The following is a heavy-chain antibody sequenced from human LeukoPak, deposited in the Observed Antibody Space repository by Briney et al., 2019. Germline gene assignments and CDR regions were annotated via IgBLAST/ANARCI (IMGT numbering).Heavy chain of an antibody. CDR1: GFTFSGHS. CDR3: GRVLAGAIDY. Sequence: PGGSLRLSCAASGFTFSGHSMTWVRQAPGKGLEWVANINLDGGERFYVDFVKGRFTISRDNADNSMYLQMNSLRAEETAVYYCGRVLAGAIDYWGQGTLVTVSS. CDR2: INLDGGER. V-gene: IGHV3-7*01. J-gene: IGHJ4*02. D-gene: IGHD2-15*01.